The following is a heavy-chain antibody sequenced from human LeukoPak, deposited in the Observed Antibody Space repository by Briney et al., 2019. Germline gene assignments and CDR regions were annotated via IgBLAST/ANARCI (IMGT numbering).Heavy chain of an antibody. V-gene: IGHV3-23*01. D-gene: IGHD3-10*01. CDR3: AKDGSGSLLTDY. CDR1: GFTVSRNY. Sequence: PGGSLRLSCAASGFTVSRNYMSWVRQAPGKGLEWVSAISGSGGSTYYADSVKGRFTISRDNSKNTLYLQMNSLRAEDTAVYYCAKDGSGSLLTDYWGQGTLVTVSS. CDR2: ISGSGGST. J-gene: IGHJ4*02.